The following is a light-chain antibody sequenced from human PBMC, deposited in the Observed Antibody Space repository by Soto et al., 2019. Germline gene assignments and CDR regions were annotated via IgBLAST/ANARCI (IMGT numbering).Light chain of an antibody. V-gene: IGKV3-20*01. CDR1: QSVSSSC. Sequence: EIVLTQSPGTLSLSPGERATLSCRASQSVSSSCLAWYQQKPGQAPRLLIDGASSRATGIPDRFSGSGSGSDFTITISKLEPEDFAVYYCQQYDNSPLTFGGGTKVEIK. CDR2: GAS. CDR3: QQYDNSPLT. J-gene: IGKJ4*01.